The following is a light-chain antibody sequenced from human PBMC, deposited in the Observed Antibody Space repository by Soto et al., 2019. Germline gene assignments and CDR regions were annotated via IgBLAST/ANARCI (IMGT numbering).Light chain of an antibody. CDR1: QGISNW. J-gene: IGKJ4*01. CDR3: QQTNTFLPLT. CDR2: AAS. V-gene: IGKV1-12*01. Sequence: DIQMTQSPSSVSASVGDRVTITCRASQGISNWLAWYQQQPGKAPKLLIYAASSLQSGVPSRFIGGGSWTHFTLIISSLQPEDFATYYCQQTNTFLPLTFGGGTKVEIK.